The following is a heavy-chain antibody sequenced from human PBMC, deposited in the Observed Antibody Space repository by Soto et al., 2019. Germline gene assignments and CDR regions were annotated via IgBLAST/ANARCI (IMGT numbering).Heavy chain of an antibody. CDR3: ARVPRGYYYYGMDV. V-gene: IGHV4-59*01. CDR2: IYYSGGT. Sequence: PSETLSLTCTVSGGSISSYYWSWTRQPPGKGLEWIGYIYYSGGTNYNPSLKSRVTISVDTSKNQFSLKLSSVTAADTAVYYCARVPRGYYYYGMDVWGQGTTVTVSS. D-gene: IGHD1-26*01. J-gene: IGHJ6*02. CDR1: GGSISSYY.